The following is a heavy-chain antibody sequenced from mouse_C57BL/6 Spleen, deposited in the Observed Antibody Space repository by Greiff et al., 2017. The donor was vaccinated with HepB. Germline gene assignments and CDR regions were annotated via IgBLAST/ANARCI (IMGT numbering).Heavy chain of an antibody. D-gene: IGHD1-1*01. CDR3: ARNLITTVVGFDY. J-gene: IGHJ2*01. V-gene: IGHV1-4*01. CDR1: GYTFTSYT. CDR2: INPSSGYT. Sequence: LQESGAELARPGASVKMSCKASGYTFTSYTMHWVKQRPGQGLEWIGYINPSSGYTKYNQKFKDKATLTADKSSSTAYMQLSSLTSEDSAVYYCARNLITTVVGFDYWGQGTTLTVSS.